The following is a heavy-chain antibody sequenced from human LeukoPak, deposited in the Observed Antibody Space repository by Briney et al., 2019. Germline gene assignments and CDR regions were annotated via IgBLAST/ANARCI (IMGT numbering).Heavy chain of an antibody. CDR1: GFTFNNFA. D-gene: IGHD3-22*01. CDR2: ISGSGGST. Sequence: GGSLRLSCAASGFTFNNFAMSWVRQAPGKGLEWVSAISGSGGSTYYADSVKGRFTISRDNSKNTLYLQMNSLRAEDTAVYYCARIVVVISAFDIWGQGTMVTVSS. V-gene: IGHV3-23*01. CDR3: ARIVVVISAFDI. J-gene: IGHJ3*02.